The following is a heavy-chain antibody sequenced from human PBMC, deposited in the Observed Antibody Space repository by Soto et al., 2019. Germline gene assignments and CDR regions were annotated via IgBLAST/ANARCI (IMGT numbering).Heavy chain of an antibody. CDR1: GGTFSSYA. Sequence: ASVKVSCKASGGTFSSYAISWVRQAPGQGLEWMGGISPYFGTANYAQKLQGRVTITADESTSTAYMELRSLRSDDTAVYYCARVDFLGKDFDYWGQGTLVTVSS. D-gene: IGHD3-3*01. CDR2: ISPYFGTA. J-gene: IGHJ4*02. CDR3: ARVDFLGKDFDY. V-gene: IGHV1-69*13.